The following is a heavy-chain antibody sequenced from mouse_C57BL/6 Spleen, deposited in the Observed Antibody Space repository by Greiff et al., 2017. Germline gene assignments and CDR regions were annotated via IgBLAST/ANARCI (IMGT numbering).Heavy chain of an antibody. CDR1: GYTFTSYW. CDR2: IDPSDSYT. CDR3: ARCGSSYGYFDV. D-gene: IGHD1-1*01. J-gene: IGHJ1*03. Sequence: QVQLQQPGAELVRPGTSVKLSCKASGYTFTSYWMHWVKQRPGQGLEWIGVIDPSDSYTNYNQKFKGKATLTVDTSSSTAYMQLSSLTSEDSAVYYCARCGSSYGYFDVWGTGTTVTVSS. V-gene: IGHV1-59*01.